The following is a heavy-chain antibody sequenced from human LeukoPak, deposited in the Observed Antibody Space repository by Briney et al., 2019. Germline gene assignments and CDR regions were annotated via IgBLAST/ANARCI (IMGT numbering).Heavy chain of an antibody. V-gene: IGHV3-30*02. Sequence: GGSLRLSCAASGFTFSSYGMHWVRQAPGKGLEWVAFIRYDGSNKYYADSVKGRFTISRDNAKNSLYLRMNSLRAEDTAVYYCAAMEYYYYGMDVWGQGTTVTVSS. J-gene: IGHJ6*02. CDR3: AAMEYYYYGMDV. CDR2: IRYDGSNK. D-gene: IGHD1-1*01. CDR1: GFTFSSYG.